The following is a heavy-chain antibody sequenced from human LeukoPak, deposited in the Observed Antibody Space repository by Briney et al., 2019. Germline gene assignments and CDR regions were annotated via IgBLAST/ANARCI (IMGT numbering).Heavy chain of an antibody. D-gene: IGHD1-1*01. CDR3: AKDSRYNWNQGWFDP. V-gene: IGHV3-9*01. CDR1: GFTFDDYA. CDR2: ISWNSGSI. Sequence: GRSLRLSCAASGFTFDDYAMHWVRQAPGKGLEWVSGISWNSGSIGYADSVKGRFTISRDNAKNSLYLQMNSLRAEDTALYYCAKDSRYNWNQGWFDPWGQGTLVTVSS. J-gene: IGHJ5*02.